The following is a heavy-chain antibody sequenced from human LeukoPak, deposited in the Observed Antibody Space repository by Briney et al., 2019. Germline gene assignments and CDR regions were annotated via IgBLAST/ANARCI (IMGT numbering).Heavy chain of an antibody. J-gene: IGHJ4*02. V-gene: IGHV3-33*01. CDR2: IWYDGSNQ. CDR3: ARGDIVGATTTPFDY. D-gene: IGHD1-26*01. CDR1: GFTFRSYG. Sequence: PGRSLRLSCAASGFTFRSYGMHWVHQAPGKGLEWVAVIWYDGSNQYYADSVKGRFTISRDNSKNTLYLQMNSLRAEDTAVYYCARGDIVGATTTPFDYWGQGTLVTVSS.